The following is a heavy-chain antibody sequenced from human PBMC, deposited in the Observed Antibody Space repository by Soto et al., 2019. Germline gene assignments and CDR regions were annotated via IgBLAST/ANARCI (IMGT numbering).Heavy chain of an antibody. CDR2: ISYDGSNK. V-gene: IGHV3-30*18. J-gene: IGHJ4*02. D-gene: IGHD6-19*01. CDR1: GFTFSSYG. CDR3: AKERRSSGWLGDFDY. Sequence: QVQLVESGGGVVQPGRSLRLSCAASGFTFSSYGLHWVRHAPGKGLEWVAVISYDGSNKYYADSVKGRFTISRDNSKNTLYLQMNSLRAEDTAVYYCAKERRSSGWLGDFDYWGQGTLVTVSS.